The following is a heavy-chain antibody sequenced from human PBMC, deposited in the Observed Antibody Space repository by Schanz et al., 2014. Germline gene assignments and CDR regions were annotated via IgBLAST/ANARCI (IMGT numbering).Heavy chain of an antibody. CDR1: GFTVSSNH. D-gene: IGHD1-1*01. Sequence: EVQLVESGGYLVQPGGSLRLSCSASGFTVSSNHMSWVRQAPGKGLEWVSTIGYLGDTYYPDSVKGRFTVSRDSGQNSLYLQMNSLRAGDTAVYYCARGTDWNLHYWGQGALVTVSS. CDR2: IGYLGDT. CDR3: ARGTDWNLHY. J-gene: IGHJ4*02. V-gene: IGHV3-13*01.